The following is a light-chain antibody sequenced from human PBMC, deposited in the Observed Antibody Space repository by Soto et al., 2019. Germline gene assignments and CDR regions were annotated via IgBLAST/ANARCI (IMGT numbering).Light chain of an antibody. J-gene: IGKJ4*01. CDR3: QQRSNWPPVT. CDR1: QSVSSY. V-gene: IGKV3-11*01. Sequence: EIVLTQSPATLSLSPGERATLSYRASQSVSSYFSGYQQKPRQAPSLLINGASNRATGIPASFSGSRSGTDFTLTISSLEPEDFAVYYCQQRSNWPPVTFGRGTKVEIK. CDR2: GAS.